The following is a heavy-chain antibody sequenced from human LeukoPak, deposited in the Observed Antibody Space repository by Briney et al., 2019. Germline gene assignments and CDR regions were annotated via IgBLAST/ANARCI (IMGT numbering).Heavy chain of an antibody. V-gene: IGHV1-18*01. CDR2: ISAYNGNT. Sequence: SGXXFTXXXXSWVXXAXGXXXXXXGWISAYNGNTNYAQKLQGRVTMTTDTSTSTAYMELRSLRSDDTAVYYCAREVPPGGTPDYWGQGTLVTVSS. CDR1: GXXFTXXX. CDR3: AREVPPGGTPDY. J-gene: IGHJ4*02. D-gene: IGHD1-26*01.